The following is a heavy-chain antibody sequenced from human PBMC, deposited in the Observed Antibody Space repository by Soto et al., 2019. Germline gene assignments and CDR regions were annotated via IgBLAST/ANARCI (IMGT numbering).Heavy chain of an antibody. CDR3: VRDRDLYRDMFHADL. CDR1: GFTFSTYA. Sequence: VGSLRLSCAASGFTFSTYAMAWVRQAPGKGLEWVSGVSASGLNTDYADSVRGRFTISADNAENSVILQMNSLRDEDSAVYFCVRDRDLYRDMFHADLWGQGTLVTVSS. CDR2: VSASGLNT. D-gene: IGHD3-10*02. J-gene: IGHJ4*01. V-gene: IGHV3-48*02.